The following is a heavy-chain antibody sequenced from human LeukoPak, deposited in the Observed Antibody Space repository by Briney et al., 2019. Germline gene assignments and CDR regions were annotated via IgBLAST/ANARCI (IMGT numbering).Heavy chain of an antibody. CDR2: ISTSSSTI. V-gene: IGHV3-48*02. D-gene: IGHD1-1*01. Sequence: HPGGSLRLSCAASGFTFSTYSVSWVRQAPGKGLEWVSYISTSSSTIYYADSVKGRFTISRDNAKNSLYLQLNSLRDEDTAVYYCARSGNYDYWGQGTLVTVSS. CDR3: ARSGNYDY. J-gene: IGHJ4*02. CDR1: GFTFSTYS.